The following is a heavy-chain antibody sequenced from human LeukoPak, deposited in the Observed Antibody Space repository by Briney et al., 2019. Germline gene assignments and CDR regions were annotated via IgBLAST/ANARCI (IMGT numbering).Heavy chain of an antibody. J-gene: IGHJ5*02. Sequence: GVSVKVSCKASGYTFTGYYMHWVRQAPGQGLEWMGWMNPNSGNTGYAQKFQGRVTMTRNTSISTAYMELSSLRSEDTAVYYCARGYGDYRLDPWGQGTLVTVSS. CDR3: ARGYGDYRLDP. CDR1: GYTFTGYY. V-gene: IGHV1-8*02. CDR2: MNPNSGNT. D-gene: IGHD4-17*01.